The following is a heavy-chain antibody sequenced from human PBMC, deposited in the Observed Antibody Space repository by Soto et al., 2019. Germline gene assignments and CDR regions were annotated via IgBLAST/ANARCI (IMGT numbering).Heavy chain of an antibody. CDR1: GGSISSTTYY. CDR2: IYYSGTT. CDR3: ARRHPYYDSNYWYFDL. V-gene: IGHV4-39*01. D-gene: IGHD3-22*01. Sequence: QLQLQESGPGLVKPSETLSRTCTVSGGSISSTTYYWGWIRQPPEKGLEWVGSIYYSGTTYYKPSLRSRVTISVDTSQNQFSLKLNSVTAADTAVYYWARRHPYYDSNYWYFDLWGRGTLVTVSS. J-gene: IGHJ2*01.